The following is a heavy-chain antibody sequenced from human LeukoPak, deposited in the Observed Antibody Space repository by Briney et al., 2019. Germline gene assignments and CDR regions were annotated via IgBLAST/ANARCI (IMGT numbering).Heavy chain of an antibody. Sequence: PSETLSLPCPVSGGSISGYYWSWIRQPPGKGLEWIGYIYHSGSTNYNPSLKSRVTISVDTSKNQFSLKLSSVTAADTAVYYCARRLARRGYGDYCDYWGQGTLVTVSS. D-gene: IGHD4-17*01. V-gene: IGHV4-59*08. J-gene: IGHJ4*02. CDR3: ARRLARRGYGDYCDY. CDR2: IYHSGST. CDR1: GGSISGYY.